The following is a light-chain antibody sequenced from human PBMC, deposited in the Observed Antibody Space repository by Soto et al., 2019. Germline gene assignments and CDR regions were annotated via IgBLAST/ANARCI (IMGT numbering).Light chain of an antibody. CDR3: ISYTGSSTSYV. Sequence: LAQPASVSGPPGQSITISCTGTSSDVGAYNYVSWYQHHPGKAPRLVIYDVTNRPSGISDRFSGSKSGNTASLTISGLQAEDEADYYCISYTGSSTSYVFGSGTKVTVL. V-gene: IGLV2-14*01. CDR2: DVT. J-gene: IGLJ1*01. CDR1: SSDVGAYNY.